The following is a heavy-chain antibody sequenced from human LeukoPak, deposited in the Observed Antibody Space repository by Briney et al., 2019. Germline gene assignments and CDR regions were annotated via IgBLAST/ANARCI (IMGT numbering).Heavy chain of an antibody. J-gene: IGHJ4*02. V-gene: IGHV6-1*01. D-gene: IGHD1-1*01. CDR2: TYYRSKWYN. Sequence: SQTLSLTCAISGDSVSSNSAAWNWIRQSPSRGLEWLGRTYYRSKWYNDYAVSVKSRIVINPDTSKNQFPLQLSSVTPEDTAVYYCTRDGIRVLDYWGQGILVTVSS. CDR3: TRDGIRVLDY. CDR1: GDSVSSNSAA.